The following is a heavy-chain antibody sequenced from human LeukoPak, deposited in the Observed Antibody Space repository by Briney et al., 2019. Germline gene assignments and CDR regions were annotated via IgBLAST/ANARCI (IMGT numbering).Heavy chain of an antibody. D-gene: IGHD1-26*01. Sequence: GRSLRLSCAASGFTFDDYAMHWVRQAPGKGLEWVSVIRWNSGSIGYADSVKGRFTISRDNAKNSLYLQMNSLRAEDTALYYCAKDIRLGATFGDYFDYWGHGTLVTVSS. CDR2: IRWNSGSI. CDR3: AKDIRLGATFGDYFDY. J-gene: IGHJ4*01. V-gene: IGHV3-9*01. CDR1: GFTFDDYA.